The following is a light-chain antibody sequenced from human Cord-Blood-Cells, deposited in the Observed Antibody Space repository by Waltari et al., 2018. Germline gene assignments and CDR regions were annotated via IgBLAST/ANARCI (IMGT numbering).Light chain of an antibody. V-gene: IGKV1-39*01. Sequence: DIQMTQSPSSLSASVGDRVTITCRASQSISSYLNWYQQKPGKAPKLLIYAASSLQSGVPSRCSGSGSGTDFTLTISILQPEDFATYYCQQSYSTPLTFGPGTKVDIK. CDR3: QQSYSTPLT. CDR2: AAS. CDR1: QSISSY. J-gene: IGKJ3*01.